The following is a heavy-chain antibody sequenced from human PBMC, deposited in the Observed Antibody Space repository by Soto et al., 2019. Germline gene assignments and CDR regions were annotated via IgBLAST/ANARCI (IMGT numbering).Heavy chain of an antibody. CDR2: ISAYNGDT. V-gene: IGHV1-18*01. CDR3: ARGRFCSGSSCPRYYYYGMDV. CDR1: GYTLTSYG. Sequence: ASVKVSCKASGYTLTSYGISWVRQAPGQGLEWMGWISAYNGDTNYAQKLQGRVTMTTDTSTNTAYMELRSLRFDDTAVYYCARGRFCSGSSCPRYYYYGMDVWGQGTTVTVSS. J-gene: IGHJ6*02. D-gene: IGHD2-15*01.